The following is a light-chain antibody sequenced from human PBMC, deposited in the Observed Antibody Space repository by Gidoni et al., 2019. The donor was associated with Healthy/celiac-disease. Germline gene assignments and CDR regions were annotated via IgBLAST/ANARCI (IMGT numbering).Light chain of an antibody. Sequence: DIHMIQSPSTLSASVGDRVTITCRASQSISSWLAWYQQKPGKAPKLLIYDASSLESGVPSRFSGSGSGTEFTLTISSLQPDDFATYYCQQYNSYPCTFGQGTKLEIK. J-gene: IGKJ2*02. CDR2: DAS. V-gene: IGKV1-5*01. CDR1: QSISSW. CDR3: QQYNSYPCT.